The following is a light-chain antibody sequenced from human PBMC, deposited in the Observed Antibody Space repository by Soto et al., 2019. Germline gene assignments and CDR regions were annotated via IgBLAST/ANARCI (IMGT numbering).Light chain of an antibody. CDR2: EVS. J-gene: IGLJ1*01. CDR1: SSDVGGYNY. CDR3: SSYTSSSTLCV. Sequence: QSALTQPASVSGSPGQSITMSCTGTSSDVGGYNYVSWYQQHPGKAPKLMIYEVSNRPSGVSNRFSGSKSGNTASLTISGLQAEDEADYYCSSYTSSSTLCVFGTGTKLTVL. V-gene: IGLV2-14*01.